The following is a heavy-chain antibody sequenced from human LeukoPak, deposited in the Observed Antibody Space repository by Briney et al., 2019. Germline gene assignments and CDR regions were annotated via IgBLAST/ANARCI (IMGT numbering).Heavy chain of an antibody. Sequence: ASVKVSCKASGYTFTGYYMHWVRQAPGQGLEWMGWINPNSGGTNYAQKFQGRVTITADKSTSTAYMELSSLRSEDTAVYYCARAMAGIYSSGHHYYYGMDVWGQGTTVTVSS. D-gene: IGHD6-19*01. CDR2: INPNSGGT. CDR1: GYTFTGYY. CDR3: ARAMAGIYSSGHHYYYGMDV. V-gene: IGHV1-2*02. J-gene: IGHJ6*02.